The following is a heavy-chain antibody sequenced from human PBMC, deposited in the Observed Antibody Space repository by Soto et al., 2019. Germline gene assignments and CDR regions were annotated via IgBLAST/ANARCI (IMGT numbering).Heavy chain of an antibody. Sequence: QVQLVESGGGVVQPGRSLRLSCAASGFSFRSDTMHWVRQAPGKGLEWVAVISDDGNNKHYADSVKGRFTISRDNSKNTLYLQMNSLRADDTAVYYCAREWVHYDSSGYSRNYFDQRGQGTLVTVSS. D-gene: IGHD3-22*01. CDR2: ISDDGNNK. V-gene: IGHV3-30-3*01. CDR1: GFSFRSDT. CDR3: AREWVHYDSSGYSRNYFDQ. J-gene: IGHJ4*02.